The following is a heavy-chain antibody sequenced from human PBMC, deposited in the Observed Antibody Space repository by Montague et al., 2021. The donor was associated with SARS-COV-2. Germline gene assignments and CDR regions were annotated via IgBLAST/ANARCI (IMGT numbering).Heavy chain of an antibody. V-gene: IGHV4-59*01. J-gene: IGHJ4*02. CDR1: GDSIISYY. CDR3: ARAQNTCFIANCVNYFDF. Sequence: SETLSLTCEVSGDSIISYYWSWIRQSPGKGLELIGYVHYTGSTKYNPSLKSRVTMSLDRPTNRFSLRLNSVTAADTAMYYCARAQNTCFIANCVNYFDFWGLGAQVTVSS. CDR2: VHYTGST. D-gene: IGHD1-1*01.